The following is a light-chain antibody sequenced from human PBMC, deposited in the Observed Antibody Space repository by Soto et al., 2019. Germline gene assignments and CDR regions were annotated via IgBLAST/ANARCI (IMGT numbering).Light chain of an antibody. CDR1: QGISTY. CDR2: AAS. Sequence: DIQMTQSPSSLSASVGDRVTITCRASQGISTYLAWYQQKPGKVPKLLIYAASTLQSGVPSRFSGSGSGTDFTLTISSLQPEDVATYYCQKYNSAPHTFGQGTKLESK. CDR3: QKYNSAPHT. V-gene: IGKV1-27*01. J-gene: IGKJ2*01.